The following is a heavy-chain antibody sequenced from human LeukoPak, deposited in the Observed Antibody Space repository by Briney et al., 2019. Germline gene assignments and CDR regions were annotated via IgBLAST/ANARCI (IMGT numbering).Heavy chain of an antibody. V-gene: IGHV1-2*02. D-gene: IGHD2-2*01. Sequence: GASVKVSCKASGYTFTSYYMHWVRQAPGQGLEWMGWINPNSGGTNYAQKFQGRVTMTRDTSISTAYMELSRLRSDDTAVYYCATPGGYCSSTSCLPIYYYYGMDVWGQGTTVTVSS. CDR3: ATPGGYCSSTSCLPIYYYYGMDV. CDR1: GYTFTSYY. J-gene: IGHJ6*02. CDR2: INPNSGGT.